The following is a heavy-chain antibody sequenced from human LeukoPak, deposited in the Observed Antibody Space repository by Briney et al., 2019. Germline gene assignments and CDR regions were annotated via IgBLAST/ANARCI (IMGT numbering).Heavy chain of an antibody. CDR1: GFTFSGSA. Sequence: GSLRLSCAASGFTFSGSALHWVRQASGKGLEWVGRIRSTANGYATAYAASVKGRFTISRDDSKNTAYLQMDSLKTEDTAVYYCARAYSSSWCDAFDIWGQGTMVSVSS. D-gene: IGHD6-13*01. V-gene: IGHV3-73*01. CDR3: ARAYSSSWCDAFDI. CDR2: IRSTANGYAT. J-gene: IGHJ3*02.